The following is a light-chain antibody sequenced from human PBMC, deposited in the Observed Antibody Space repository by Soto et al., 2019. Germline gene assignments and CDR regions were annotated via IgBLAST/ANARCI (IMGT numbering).Light chain of an antibody. CDR1: QSITIE. V-gene: IGKV3-11*01. CDR2: DAS. CDR3: QQRSTWPLT. Sequence: EIVLTQSPATLSLSAGERATLSCRASQSITIELAWYQQKPGQAPRLLICDASNRATGIPARFSGSGSGTDFTLPISTLEPEDSAIYYCQQRSTWPLTFGQGTRLEIK. J-gene: IGKJ5*01.